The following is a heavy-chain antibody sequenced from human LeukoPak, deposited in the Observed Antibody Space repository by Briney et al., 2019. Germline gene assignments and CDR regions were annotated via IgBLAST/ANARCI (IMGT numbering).Heavy chain of an antibody. CDR2: INPSGGST. V-gene: IGHV1-46*01. Sequence: GASVKVSCKASGYTFTSYYMHWVRQAPGQGLEWMGIINPSGGSTSYAQKFQGRVTMTRDTSTSTVYMELSSLRSEDTAVYYCARAPTGYSSSWYDYYFDYWGQGTLVTVSS. CDR3: ARAPTGYSSSWYDYYFDY. D-gene: IGHD6-13*01. CDR1: GYTFTSYY. J-gene: IGHJ4*02.